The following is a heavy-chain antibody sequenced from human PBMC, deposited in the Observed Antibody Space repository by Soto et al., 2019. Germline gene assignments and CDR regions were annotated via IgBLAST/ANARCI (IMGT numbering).Heavy chain of an antibody. Sequence: QVQLVESGGGVVQPGTSLILSCAASGFTFSRYGMHWVRQAPGKGREWVAVISHDGSNKYNADSAKGRFTISRDNSKNTLYLQMNSLIAEDTAVYYCARGWYSSSWYLGMYVCGQGTTVTVSS. D-gene: IGHD6-13*01. CDR1: GFTFSRYG. V-gene: IGHV3-30*03. J-gene: IGHJ6*02. CDR2: ISHDGSNK. CDR3: ARGWYSSSWYLGMYV.